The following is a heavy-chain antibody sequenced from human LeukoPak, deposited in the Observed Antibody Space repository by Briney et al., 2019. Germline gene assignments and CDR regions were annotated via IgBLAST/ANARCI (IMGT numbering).Heavy chain of an antibody. CDR2: VHPDTGYA. J-gene: IGHJ5*02. Sequence: ASVKVSCKTSGYPFTTYEINWVRQAAGQGLEWMGWVHPDTGYADYAQKFQGRVTMTSDTSISTAYMELSSLRSDDTAVYFCAGGPRNAPWGQEPLVTVSS. V-gene: IGHV1-8*01. CDR1: GYPFTTYE. CDR3: AGGPRNAP.